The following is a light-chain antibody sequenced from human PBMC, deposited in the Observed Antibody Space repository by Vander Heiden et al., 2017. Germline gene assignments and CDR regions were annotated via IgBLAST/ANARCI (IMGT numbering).Light chain of an antibody. CDR2: RNN. CDR3: AAWDDSLSGSV. Sequence: QSVLTQPPSASGTPGQRVTISCSGSSSNIESNYVSGYQQLPGTAPKLLIYRNNQRPSGVPDRFSGSKSGTSASLAISGLRSEDEADYYCAAWDDSLSGSVFGGGTKLTVL. CDR1: SSNIESNY. V-gene: IGLV1-47*01. J-gene: IGLJ2*01.